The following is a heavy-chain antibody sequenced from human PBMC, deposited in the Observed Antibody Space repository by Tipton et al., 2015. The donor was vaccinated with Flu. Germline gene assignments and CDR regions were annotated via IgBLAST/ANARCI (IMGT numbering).Heavy chain of an antibody. J-gene: IGHJ4*02. CDR1: GFMFSGYG. D-gene: IGHD6-19*01. CDR2: IRHDGSDK. Sequence: SRRLSCAASGFMFSGYGMHWVRQAPGKGLEWVAFIRHDGSDKYYTESVKGRFTISRDDSKNALYPLMSSLRPEDTAVYYCAKDGWDTSGWYPFDYWGQGTLVTVSA. CDR3: AKDGWDTSGWYPFDY. V-gene: IGHV3-30*02.